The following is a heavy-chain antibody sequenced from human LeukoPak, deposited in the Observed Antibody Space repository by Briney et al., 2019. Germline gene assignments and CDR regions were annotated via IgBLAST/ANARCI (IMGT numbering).Heavy chain of an antibody. D-gene: IGHD1-26*01. CDR3: ARDSSIVGATVSYSFQH. V-gene: IGHV6-1*01. CDR2: TYYRSKWNN. J-gene: IGHJ4*02. Sequence: SQTLSLTCAISGDSVSSNSAAWNWIRQSPSRGLEWLGRTYYRSKWNNDYAVSVKSRITINPDTPKNQFSLQLNSVTPEDTAVYYCARDSSIVGATVSYSFQHWGQGTLVTVSS. CDR1: GDSVSSNSAA.